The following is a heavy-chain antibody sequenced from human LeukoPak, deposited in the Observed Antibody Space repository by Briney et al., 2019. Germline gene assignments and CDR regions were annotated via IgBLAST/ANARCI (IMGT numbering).Heavy chain of an antibody. V-gene: IGHV3-53*01. Sequence: GGSLRLSCAASGFTVSSNYMSWVRQAPGKGLEWVSVIYSGGSTYYADSVKGRFTISRDNSKNTLYLQMNSLRAEDTAVYYCAKHRGYSYGYPVDYWGQGTLVTVSS. J-gene: IGHJ4*02. CDR3: AKHRGYSYGYPVDY. D-gene: IGHD5-18*01. CDR1: GFTVSSNY. CDR2: IYSGGST.